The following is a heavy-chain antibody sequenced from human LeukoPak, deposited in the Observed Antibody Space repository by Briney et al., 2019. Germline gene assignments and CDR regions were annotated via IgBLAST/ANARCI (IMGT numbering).Heavy chain of an antibody. CDR3: ARDLGGGAYAFDI. CDR1: SGSVSSSNYY. Sequence: SETLSLTCTVSSGSVSSSNYYWGWIRQPPGKGLEWIGSIYYSGSTYYNPSLKSRVTISVDTSKNQFSLKLSSMTAADTAVYYCARDLGGGAYAFDIWGQGTVVTVSS. CDR2: IYYSGST. J-gene: IGHJ3*02. V-gene: IGHV4-39*07.